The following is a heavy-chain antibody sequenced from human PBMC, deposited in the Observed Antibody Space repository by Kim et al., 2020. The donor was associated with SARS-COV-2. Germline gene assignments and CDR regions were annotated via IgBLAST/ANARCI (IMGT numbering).Heavy chain of an antibody. V-gene: IGHV1-58*01. J-gene: IGHJ6*02. CDR2: IVVGSGNT. D-gene: IGHD3-3*01. CDR1: GFTFTSSA. Sequence: SVKVSCKASGFTFTSSAVQWVRQARGQRLEWIGWIVVGSGNTNYAQKFQERVTITRDMSTSTAYMELSSLRSEDTAVYYCAAAPVLLRFLERYYYYGMDVWGQGTTVTVSS. CDR3: AAAPVLLRFLERYYYYGMDV.